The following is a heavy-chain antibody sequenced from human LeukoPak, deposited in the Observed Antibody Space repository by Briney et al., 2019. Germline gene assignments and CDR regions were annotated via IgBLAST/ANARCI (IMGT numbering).Heavy chain of an antibody. Sequence: GGSLKISYKGSGYSFTSYWISWVRRMPGKGLEWMGRIDPSDSYTNYSPSFQGHVTISADKSISTAYLQWSSLKASDTAMYYCARAYSGYDSYYYYYGMDVWGKGTTVTVSS. CDR1: GYSFTSYW. CDR3: ARAYSGYDSYYYYYGMDV. V-gene: IGHV5-10-1*01. CDR2: IDPSDSYT. D-gene: IGHD5-12*01. J-gene: IGHJ6*04.